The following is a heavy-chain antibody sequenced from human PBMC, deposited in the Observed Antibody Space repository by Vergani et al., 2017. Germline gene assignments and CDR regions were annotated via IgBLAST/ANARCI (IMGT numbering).Heavy chain of an antibody. Sequence: QLQLQESGPGLVKPSETLSLTCTVSGGSISSSSSFRGWIRQPPGKGLEWIGTIFDRGSPYHNPSLTSRITVSIDTSKKQFPLKLSSVTAADTAVYYCARGRLLESTPRGAFDIWRQGRLVTVS. CDR2: IFDRGSP. CDR3: ARGRLLESTPRGAFDI. J-gene: IGHJ3*02. V-gene: IGHV4-39*01. D-gene: IGHD3-3*01. CDR1: GGSISSSSSF.